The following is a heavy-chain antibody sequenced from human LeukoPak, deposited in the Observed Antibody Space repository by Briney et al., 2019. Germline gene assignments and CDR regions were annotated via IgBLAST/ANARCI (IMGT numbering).Heavy chain of an antibody. D-gene: IGHD3-10*01. CDR1: GFTFSSYE. V-gene: IGHV3-48*03. CDR2: ISSSGSTI. CDR3: ARDLGRWFGEIDY. Sequence: RGSLRLPCAASGFTFSSYEMNWVRQAPGKGLEWVSYISSSGSTIYYADSVKGRFTISRDNAKNSPYLQMNSLRAEDTAVYYCARDLGRWFGEIDYWGQGTLVTVSS. J-gene: IGHJ4*02.